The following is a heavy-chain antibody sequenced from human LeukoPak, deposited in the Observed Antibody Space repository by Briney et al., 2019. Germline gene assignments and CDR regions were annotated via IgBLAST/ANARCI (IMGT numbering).Heavy chain of an antibody. Sequence: ASVTVPCKTSGYTFTSYDFNWVRQATGQGLEWMGWMSPNSGNTGYAQKFQGRVTMTRNTSISTAYLELSSLTSEDTAVYYCARGFSTGFFYYAMDVWGQGTTVTVSS. D-gene: IGHD3-9*01. V-gene: IGHV1-8*01. CDR3: ARGFSTGFFYYAMDV. CDR1: GYTFTSYD. CDR2: MSPNSGNT. J-gene: IGHJ6*02.